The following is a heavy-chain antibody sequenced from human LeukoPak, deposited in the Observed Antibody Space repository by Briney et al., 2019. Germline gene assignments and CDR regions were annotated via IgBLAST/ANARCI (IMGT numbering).Heavy chain of an antibody. J-gene: IGHJ5*02. D-gene: IGHD2-2*01. CDR2: MNPNSGNT. V-gene: IGHV1-8*01. Sequence: ASVKVSCKASGYTFTSYDINWVRQATGQGLEWMGWMNPNSGNTGYAQKFQGRVTMTRNTSISTAYMELSSLRSEDTAVYYCARPLYCSSTSCFNWFDPWGQGTLVTVSS. CDR1: GYTFTSYD. CDR3: ARPLYCSSTSCFNWFDP.